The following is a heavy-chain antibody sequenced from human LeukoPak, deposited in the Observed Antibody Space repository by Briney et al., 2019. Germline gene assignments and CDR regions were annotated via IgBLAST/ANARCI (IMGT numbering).Heavy chain of an antibody. Sequence: GGSLTLLCAPSGFPYNLLAMLGPPQAPGRALLCLSPIRDSGDITSYAASVKGRFTISRDNSKHTLYLHMNSLRAEDTALYYCAKDALRSDGWYFFDHWGQGTPVTASS. CDR3: AKDALRSDGWYFFDH. CDR2: IRDSGDIT. CDR1: GFPYNLLA. J-gene: IGHJ4*02. D-gene: IGHD6-19*01. V-gene: IGHV3-23*01.